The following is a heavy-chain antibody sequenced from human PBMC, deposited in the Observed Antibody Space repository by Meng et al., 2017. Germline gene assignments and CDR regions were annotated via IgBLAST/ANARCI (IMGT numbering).Heavy chain of an antibody. J-gene: IGHJ6*02. CDR1: GYSISSGYY. Sequence: SETLSFTCTVSGYSISSGYYCGWIRQPPGKGLEWIGCIYHSGSTYYNPSLKSRVTISVDTSKNQFSLKLSSVTAADTAVYYCARATAGSGTYGMDVWGQGTTVTVSS. CDR3: ARATAGSGTYGMDV. D-gene: IGHD3-10*01. CDR2: IYHSGST. V-gene: IGHV4-38-2*02.